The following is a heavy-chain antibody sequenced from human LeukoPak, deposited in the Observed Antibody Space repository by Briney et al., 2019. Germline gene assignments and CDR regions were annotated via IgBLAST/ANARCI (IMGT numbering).Heavy chain of an antibody. CDR1: GYTFTSYY. D-gene: IGHD3-22*01. CDR3: ARTTTYYYDNSGYRLPDY. V-gene: IGHV1-46*01. CDR2: INPSGGRA. Sequence: ASVKVSCKASGYTFTSYYMHWVRQAPGQGLEWMGIINPSGGRASYAQKFQGRVTMTRDMSTSTAYMELRSLRSDDTAVYYCARTTTYYYDNSGYRLPDYWGRGTLVTVSS. J-gene: IGHJ4*02.